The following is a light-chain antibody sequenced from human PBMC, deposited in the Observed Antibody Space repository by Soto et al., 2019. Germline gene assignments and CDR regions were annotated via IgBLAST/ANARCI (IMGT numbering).Light chain of an antibody. V-gene: IGKV1-33*01. CDR3: QHYDNLPPFT. CDR2: GAS. Sequence: DIQMTQSPSSLSASVGDRVTITCQASQDIRKYLNWYQQKPGRAPKLLIYGASNLETGVPSRFRGSGYGTAFIFTISSLQPEDIATYYGQHYDNLPPFTFGPGTKVAIK. CDR1: QDIRKY. J-gene: IGKJ3*01.